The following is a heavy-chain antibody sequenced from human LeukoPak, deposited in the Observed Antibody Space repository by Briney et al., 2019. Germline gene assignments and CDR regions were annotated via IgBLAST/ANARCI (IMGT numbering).Heavy chain of an antibody. Sequence: PGGSLGLSCAASGFTFSSYAMHWVRQAPGKGLEWVAVIGGSGGSTNYADSVKGRFTISRDNSKNTLYLQMNSLRAEDTAVYYCARKAGYYYGSGDYWGQGTLVTVSS. V-gene: IGHV3-23*01. CDR1: GFTFSSYA. D-gene: IGHD3-10*01. CDR3: ARKAGYYYGSGDY. J-gene: IGHJ4*02. CDR2: IGGSGGST.